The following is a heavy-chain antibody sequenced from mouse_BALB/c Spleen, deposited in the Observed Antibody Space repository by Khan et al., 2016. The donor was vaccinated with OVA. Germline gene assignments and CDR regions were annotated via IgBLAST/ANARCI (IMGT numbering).Heavy chain of an antibody. CDR3: ARGSFGNYAFAY. D-gene: IGHD2-1*01. V-gene: IGHV1S132*01. Sequence: VQLQESGAELVKPGASVKLSCKTSGYTFTSYWIQWVKQRPGQGLGWIGQIFPGTGSTYYNENFKGKATLTVDTSSSKAYMKLSSLTAEASAVYFCARGSFGNYAFAYWGQGTLVTVSP. J-gene: IGHJ3*01. CDR2: IFPGTGST. CDR1: GYTFTSYW.